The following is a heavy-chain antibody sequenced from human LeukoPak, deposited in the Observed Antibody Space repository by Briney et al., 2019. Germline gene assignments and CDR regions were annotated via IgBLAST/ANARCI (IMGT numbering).Heavy chain of an antibody. Sequence: GGSLRLSCAASGFTFSDHYMDWVRQAPGKGLEWVGRIRNKANSYTTEYAASEKGRFTISRDDSKNSLYLQMNSLKCEDTAVYYCAREWDSGSYYLGYFDYWGQGTLVTVSS. J-gene: IGHJ4*02. CDR1: GFTFSDHY. CDR3: AREWDSGSYYLGYFDY. V-gene: IGHV3-72*01. CDR2: IRNKANSYTT. D-gene: IGHD1-26*01.